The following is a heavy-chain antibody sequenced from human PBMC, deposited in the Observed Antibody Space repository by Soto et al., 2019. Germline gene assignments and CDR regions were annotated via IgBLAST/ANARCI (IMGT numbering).Heavy chain of an antibody. Sequence: QVQLQESGPRLVKPSETLSLTCTVSGGSMIAYYWNWMRQPPGKGLQWIGYTYYSGSTTYNPSFKSRVTISVDSSKNQFSLKLDSVTPADTAVYYCARVRGTAGKRYFDYWGPGTLVTVSS. CDR3: ARVRGTAGKRYFDY. CDR2: TYYSGST. V-gene: IGHV4-59*01. J-gene: IGHJ4*02. CDR1: GGSMIAYY. D-gene: IGHD6-13*01.